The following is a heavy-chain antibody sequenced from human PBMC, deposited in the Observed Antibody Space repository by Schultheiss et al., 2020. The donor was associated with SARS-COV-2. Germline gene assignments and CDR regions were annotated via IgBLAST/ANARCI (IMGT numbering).Heavy chain of an antibody. CDR2: IYYSGST. CDR1: GGSISSGGYY. D-gene: IGHD1-1*01. CDR3: GRDKSGTEYNWFDP. V-gene: IGHV4-61*08. Sequence: SETLSLTCTVSGGSISSGGYYWSWIRQPPGKGLEWIGYIYYSGSTNYNPSLKSRVTISVDTSKNQFSLKLSSVTAADTAVYYCGRDKSGTEYNWFDPWGQGTLVTVSS. J-gene: IGHJ5*02.